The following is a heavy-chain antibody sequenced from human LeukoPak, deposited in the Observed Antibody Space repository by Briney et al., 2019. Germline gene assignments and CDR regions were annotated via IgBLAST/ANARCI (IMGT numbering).Heavy chain of an antibody. J-gene: IGHJ4*02. V-gene: IGHV1-2*02. Sequence: ASVKVSCKASGYAFTLGGFYIHWVRQAPGQGLEWMGWISPNSGGTNYAQKFQDRVTMTRDTSIDTVYMELNRLTSDDTAVYYCARDPSHKNEEIYWGQGTLVAVSS. CDR1: GYAFTLGGFY. CDR2: ISPNSGGT. CDR3: ARDPSHKNEEIY.